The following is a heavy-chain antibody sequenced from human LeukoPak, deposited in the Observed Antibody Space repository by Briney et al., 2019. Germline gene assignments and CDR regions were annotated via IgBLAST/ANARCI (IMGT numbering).Heavy chain of an antibody. D-gene: IGHD2-2*01. CDR3: ARGGRCSTTTCHIFDF. CDR2: IIGNGGST. CDR1: GFTFSDYI. Sequence: GGSLRLSCAASGFTFSDYIIHWVRQVPGKGLEYVSAIIGNGGSTFYANSVKGRFTISRDNSKNTVYLQMGSLRPEDMAVYYCARGGRCSTTTCHIFDFWGQGTLVIVSS. J-gene: IGHJ4*02. V-gene: IGHV3-64*01.